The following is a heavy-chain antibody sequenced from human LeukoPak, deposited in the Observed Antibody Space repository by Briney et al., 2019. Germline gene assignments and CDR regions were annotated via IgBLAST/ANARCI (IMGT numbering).Heavy chain of an antibody. J-gene: IGHJ4*02. D-gene: IGHD5-18*01. CDR3: ARRNTAMVNRGFDY. CDR1: GGSISSYY. CDR2: IYYSGST. V-gene: IGHV4-59*08. Sequence: SETLSLTCTVSGGSISSYYWSWIRQPPGKGLEWIGYIYYSGSTNYNPSLKSRVTISVDTSKNQFSLKLSSVTAADTAVYYCARRNTAMVNRGFDYWGQGTLVTVSS.